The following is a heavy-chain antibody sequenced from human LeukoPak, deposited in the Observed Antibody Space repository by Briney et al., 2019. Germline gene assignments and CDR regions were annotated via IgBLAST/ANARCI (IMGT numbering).Heavy chain of an antibody. Sequence: SETLSLTCAVYGGSFSGYYWSWIRQPPGKGLEWIGEINHSGSTNYNPSLKSRVTISVDTSKNQFSLKLSSVTAADTAVYYCARAPDYGGNSGDYWSQGTLVTVSS. J-gene: IGHJ4*02. CDR1: GGSFSGYY. CDR2: INHSGST. CDR3: ARAPDYGGNSGDY. D-gene: IGHD4-17*01. V-gene: IGHV4-34*01.